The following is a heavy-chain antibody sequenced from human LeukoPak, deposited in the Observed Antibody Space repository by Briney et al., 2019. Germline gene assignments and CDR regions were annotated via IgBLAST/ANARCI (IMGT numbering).Heavy chain of an antibody. J-gene: IGHJ4*02. CDR1: GYTFTGYY. CDR2: INPNSGGT. D-gene: IGHD3-3*01. Sequence: ASVKVSCKASGYTFTGYYMHWVRQAPGQGLEWMGWINPNSGGTNDAQKFQGRVTMTRDTSISTAYMELSRLRSDDKAVYYCAREGWLLYKPTVYYFDYWGQGTLVTVSS. V-gene: IGHV1-2*02. CDR3: AREGWLLYKPTVYYFDY.